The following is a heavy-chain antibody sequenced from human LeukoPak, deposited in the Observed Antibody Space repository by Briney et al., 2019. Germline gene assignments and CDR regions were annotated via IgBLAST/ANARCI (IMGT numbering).Heavy chain of an antibody. CDR2: ISSSSGDI. D-gene: IGHD2-2*03. V-gene: IGHV3-21*01. Sequence: GGSLRLSCAASGFTFSSYSMNWVRQAPGKGLEWVSSISSSSGDIYYADSMKGRFTVSRDSAKNSLYLQMNSLRAEDTAVYYCASGYGLQLNWLDPWGQGTLVTVSS. CDR1: GFTFSSYS. J-gene: IGHJ5*02. CDR3: ASGYGLQLNWLDP.